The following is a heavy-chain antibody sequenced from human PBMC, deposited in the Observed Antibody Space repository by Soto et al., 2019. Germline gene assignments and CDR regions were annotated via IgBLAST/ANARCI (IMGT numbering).Heavy chain of an antibody. Sequence: PGGSLRLSCVASGFTFSDHYMDWLRQAPGKGLEWVGRTRNKANGYTTEYAASVKGRFTISRDDSKNSLSLQMNSLKTEDTAVYYCARELMTTVTFFDYWGQGTLVTVSS. CDR2: TRNKANGYTT. J-gene: IGHJ4*02. D-gene: IGHD4-17*01. CDR3: ARELMTTVTFFDY. CDR1: GFTFSDHY. V-gene: IGHV3-72*01.